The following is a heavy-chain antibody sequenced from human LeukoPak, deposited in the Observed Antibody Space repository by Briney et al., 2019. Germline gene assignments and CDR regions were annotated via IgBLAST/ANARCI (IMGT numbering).Heavy chain of an antibody. Sequence: KPSETLSPTCMVSGGSISSYYWSWIRQPPGKGLEWMGYIYSSGTTTYNPSPKSRDTISEDTPKNQFSLKLTSVPPAAHAVISGAREYSSSSGRRAFDVWGQGRMVTVSS. V-gene: IGHV4-59*08. D-gene: IGHD6-6*01. CDR3: AREYSSSSGRRAFDV. CDR1: GGSISSYY. J-gene: IGHJ3*01. CDR2: IYSSGTT.